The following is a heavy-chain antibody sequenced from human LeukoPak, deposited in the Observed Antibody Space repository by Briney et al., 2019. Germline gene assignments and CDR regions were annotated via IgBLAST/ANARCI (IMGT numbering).Heavy chain of an antibody. Sequence: ASVKVSCKVPGDILTELSIQWVRQAPGKGLECMGGFDPEQNTMIYAQRLQGRVTMTEDTSTGTAYMELSSLTSEDTGIYYCATRSGDFWSGYVNWGQGTLVTVSS. J-gene: IGHJ4*02. V-gene: IGHV1-24*01. CDR2: FDPEQNTM. CDR3: ATRSGDFWSGYVN. CDR1: GDILTELS. D-gene: IGHD3-3*01.